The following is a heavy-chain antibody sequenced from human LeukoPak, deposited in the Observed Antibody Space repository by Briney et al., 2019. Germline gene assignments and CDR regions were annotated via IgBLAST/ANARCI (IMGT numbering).Heavy chain of an antibody. Sequence: GGSLRLSCAASGFTFSSYWMSWVRQAPGKGLEWVSYISSSGSTIYYADSVKGRFTISRDNAKNSLYLQMNSLRAEDTAVYYCARDFSRGSYKGRDYYMDVWGKGTTVTVSS. CDR1: GFTFSSYW. V-gene: IGHV3-48*04. CDR3: ARDFSRGSYKGRDYYMDV. CDR2: ISSSGSTI. J-gene: IGHJ6*03. D-gene: IGHD1-26*01.